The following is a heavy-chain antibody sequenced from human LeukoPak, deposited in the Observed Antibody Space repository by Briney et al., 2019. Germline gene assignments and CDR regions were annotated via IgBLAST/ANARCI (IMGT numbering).Heavy chain of an antibody. CDR2: INPNSGGT. Sequence: SVKVSCKASGYTFTGYYMHWVRQAPGQGLEWMGWINPNSGGTNYAQKFQGRVTMTRDTSISTAYMELSRLRSDDTAVYYCARKGRGFFYYDYGMDVWGQGTTVTVSS. J-gene: IGHJ6*02. D-gene: IGHD6-25*01. V-gene: IGHV1-2*02. CDR1: GYTFTGYY. CDR3: ARKGRGFFYYDYGMDV.